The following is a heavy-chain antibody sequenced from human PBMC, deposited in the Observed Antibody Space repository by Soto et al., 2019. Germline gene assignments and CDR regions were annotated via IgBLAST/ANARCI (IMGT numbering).Heavy chain of an antibody. CDR1: GFTFSSYS. CDR3: ARSVPYDSSGYYYGYFQH. V-gene: IGHV3-48*02. CDR2: ISSSSSTI. Sequence: GGSLRLSCAASGFTFSSYSMNWVRQAPGKGLEWVSYISSSSSTIYYADSVKGRFTISRDNAKNSLYLQMNSLRDEDTAVYYCARSVPYDSSGYYYGYFQHWGQGTLVTVSS. J-gene: IGHJ1*01. D-gene: IGHD3-22*01.